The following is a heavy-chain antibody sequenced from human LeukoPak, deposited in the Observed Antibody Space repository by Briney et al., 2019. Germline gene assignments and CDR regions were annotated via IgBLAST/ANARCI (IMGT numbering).Heavy chain of an antibody. CDR3: ARTGFDLWSGYYGARYFFDY. D-gene: IGHD3-3*01. Sequence: RPGGSLRLSRAASGFTFSDYYMSWIRQAPGKGLEWISYAGSSGSPMNYADSVKGRFTISKDNAKNSLYLQMNSLRAEDTAMYYCARTGFDLWSGYYGARYFFDYWGQGTLVTVSS. J-gene: IGHJ4*02. CDR1: GFTFSDYY. CDR2: AGSSGSPM. V-gene: IGHV3-11*01.